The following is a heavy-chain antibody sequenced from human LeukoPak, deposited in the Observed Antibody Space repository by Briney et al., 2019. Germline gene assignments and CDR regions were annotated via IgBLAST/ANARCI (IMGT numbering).Heavy chain of an antibody. D-gene: IGHD1-26*01. V-gene: IGHV3-33*06. CDR1: GFTFSSYG. CDR2: IWYDGSNK. CDR3: AKDTGLVGATRYYFDD. J-gene: IGHJ4*02. Sequence: GGSLRLSCAASGFTFSSYGMHWVRQAPGKGLEWVAVIWYDGSNKYYADSVKGRFTISRDNSQNTLYLQMNSLRVEDTAVYYCAKDTGLVGATRYYFDDWGQGTLVTVSS.